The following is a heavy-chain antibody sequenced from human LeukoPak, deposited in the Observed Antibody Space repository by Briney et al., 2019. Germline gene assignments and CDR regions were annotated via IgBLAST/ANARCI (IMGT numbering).Heavy chain of an antibody. D-gene: IGHD1-1*01. J-gene: IGHJ4*02. CDR1: GFTFSSYA. Sequence: GGSLRLSCAASGFTFSSYAMHWVRQAPGKGLEWVAVISYDGSNKYYADSVKGRFTISRDNSKNTLYLQMNSLRAEDTAVYYCARDPLGTRPGFDYWGQGTLVAVSS. CDR3: ARDPLGTRPGFDY. V-gene: IGHV3-30*04. CDR2: ISYDGSNK.